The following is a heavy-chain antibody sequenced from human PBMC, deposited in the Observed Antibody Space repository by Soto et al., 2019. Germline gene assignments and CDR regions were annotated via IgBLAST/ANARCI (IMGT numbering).Heavy chain of an antibody. CDR3: ERVVSAAAGPGHLTYYFDY. J-gene: IGHJ4*02. Sequence: SETLSLTCPVAGGAISIYYWSWIRQPPGKVLEWIGYIYYSVSTHYNPSLTSRVTISVDTSKNQFSLKLSSVTAADTAVSYCERVVSAAAGPGHLTYYFDYGGQGTLVTVSS. D-gene: IGHD6-13*01. V-gene: IGHV4-59*01. CDR2: IYYSVST. CDR1: GGAISIYY.